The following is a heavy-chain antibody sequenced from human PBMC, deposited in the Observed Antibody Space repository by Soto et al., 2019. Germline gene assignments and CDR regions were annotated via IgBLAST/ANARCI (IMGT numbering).Heavy chain of an antibody. CDR2: ISTTSTTI. D-gene: IGHD5-12*01. J-gene: IGHJ4*02. V-gene: IGHV3-48*02. CDR1: GFTFSVYS. Sequence: GGSLRLSCAASGFTFSVYSMNWVRQAPGKGLEWVSYISTTSTTIYYADSVKGRFIISRDNAKNSLYLQMNSLRDEDTAVYYGARVRRWQGFFDDWGQGILVTVSS. CDR3: ARVRRWQGFFDD.